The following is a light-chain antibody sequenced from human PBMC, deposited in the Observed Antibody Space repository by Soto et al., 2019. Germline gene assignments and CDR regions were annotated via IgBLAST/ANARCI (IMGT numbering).Light chain of an antibody. J-gene: IGKJ5*01. V-gene: IGKV1-5*03. CDR2: KAS. CDR3: QQLLSYPIT. Sequence: IQLTQSPSSLAASVGDRVTITCRASQSISSWLAWYQQKPGKAPKLLIYKASSLESGVPSRFSGSGSGTSFTLTISSLQPEDFATYYCQQLLSYPITFGQGTRLEIK. CDR1: QSISSW.